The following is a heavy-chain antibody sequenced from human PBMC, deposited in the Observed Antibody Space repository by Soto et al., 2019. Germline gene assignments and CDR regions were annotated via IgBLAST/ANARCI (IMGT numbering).Heavy chain of an antibody. CDR3: ARGQRYFDWLLWAFDY. J-gene: IGHJ4*02. V-gene: IGHV4-34*01. Sequence: QVQLQQWGAGLLKPSETLSLTCAVYGGSFSGYYWSWIRQPPGKGLEWIGEINHSGSTNYNPSLKSRVTLSVDASKHQFSLKLSSVTAADTAVYYCARGQRYFDWLLWAFDYWGQGTLVTVSS. CDR1: GGSFSGYY. D-gene: IGHD3-9*01. CDR2: INHSGST.